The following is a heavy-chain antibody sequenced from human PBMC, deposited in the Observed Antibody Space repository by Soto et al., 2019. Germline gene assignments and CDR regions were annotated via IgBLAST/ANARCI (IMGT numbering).Heavy chain of an antibody. Sequence: QVHLVQSGAEVKKPGASVKVSCKASGYTFTSYGITWVRQAPGQGLEWMGWISAHNGNTDYAQKFRGRVIVTRDTSTSTAYMELRRLRSDDTAVYYFARGRYGDYWGQGALVTVSS. CDR1: GYTFTSYG. CDR2: ISAHNGNT. J-gene: IGHJ4*02. CDR3: ARGRYGDY. D-gene: IGHD1-1*01. V-gene: IGHV1-18*01.